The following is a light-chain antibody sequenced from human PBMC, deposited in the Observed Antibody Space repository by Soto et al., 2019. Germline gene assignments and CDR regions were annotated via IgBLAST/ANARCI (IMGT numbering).Light chain of an antibody. V-gene: IGKV1-5*03. CDR1: QIIDTW. J-gene: IGKJ1*01. Sequence: DIQMTQSPSILSASVGDRVTITCRASQIIDTWLAWYQQKPGKAPKVLISKVSNLESGVPSRFSGSGSGTEFTLTISSLQPDDFATYYCQQYKSSWTFGQGTKVDIK. CDR3: QQYKSSWT. CDR2: KVS.